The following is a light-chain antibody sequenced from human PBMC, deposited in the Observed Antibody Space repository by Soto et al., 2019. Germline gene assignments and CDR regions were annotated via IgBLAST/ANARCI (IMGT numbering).Light chain of an antibody. J-gene: IGLJ3*02. CDR2: GHS. CDR1: TSNIGAGYD. Sequence: QSVLTQPPSVSGAPGQRVTIACTGSTSNIGAGYDVHWYRHLPGAAPKLLLSGHSHRPSGVPDRLSGSKSGTSASLAITGLQAEDEADYYCQAYDYSLTASVFGGGTKVTVL. V-gene: IGLV1-40*01. CDR3: QAYDYSLTASV.